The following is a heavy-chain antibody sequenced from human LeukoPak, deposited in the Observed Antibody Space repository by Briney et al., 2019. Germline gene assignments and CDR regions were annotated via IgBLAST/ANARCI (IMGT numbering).Heavy chain of an antibody. V-gene: IGHV3-49*04. CDR1: GFTFGDYA. CDR3: SRDLSWSFDY. Sequence: GGSLRLSCSASGFTFGDYAMSWVRQAPGKGLEWVGFIRSKAYGGTTEYAASVEGRFTISRDDSKSIAYLQMNSPETEDTAVYYCSRDLSWSFDYWGQGTLVTVSS. D-gene: IGHD6-13*01. J-gene: IGHJ4*02. CDR2: IRSKAYGGTT.